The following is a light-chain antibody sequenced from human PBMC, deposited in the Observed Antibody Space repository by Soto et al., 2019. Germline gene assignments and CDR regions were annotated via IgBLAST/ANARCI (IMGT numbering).Light chain of an antibody. CDR2: DTS. J-gene: IGKJ1*01. CDR3: QQYFEWPPMT. CDR1: QGIGDT. Sequence: EVVMTQSPATLSVSPGECATLSCRASQGIGDTLAWYQHKAGQTPRLLIYDTSTRATGVPARFSGSRSGTEFTLTISSLRSEDSATYYCQQYFEWPPMTFGQGTKVDIK. V-gene: IGKV3-15*01.